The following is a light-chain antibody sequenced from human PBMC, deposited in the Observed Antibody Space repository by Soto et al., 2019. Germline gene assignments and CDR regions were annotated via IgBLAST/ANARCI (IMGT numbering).Light chain of an antibody. Sequence: DIQMTQSPSSVSASVGDRVTITCRASQGISSWLAWYQQKPGKAPKLLIYAASSLQSGVPSRFSGSASGTYFTLTISRLEPEDFAVYYCQQYGSSPRTFGQGTKVDIK. J-gene: IGKJ1*01. CDR3: QQYGSSPRT. CDR1: QGISSW. V-gene: IGKV1-12*01. CDR2: AAS.